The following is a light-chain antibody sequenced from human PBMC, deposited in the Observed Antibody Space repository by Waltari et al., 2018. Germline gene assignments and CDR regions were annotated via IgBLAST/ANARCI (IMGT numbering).Light chain of an antibody. CDR3: QQYYSTCQ. V-gene: IGKV4-1*01. CDR1: QSVLHSSNNKNY. Sequence: DIVMTQSPDSLAVSLGERATINCKSSQSVLHSSNNKNYLAWYQQKPGQPPKLLIYWASSEESGVPARCSGSGSGTYFTLTISSLQAEDVAVYYCQQYYSTCQFGQGTKVEIK. CDR2: WAS. J-gene: IGKJ1*01.